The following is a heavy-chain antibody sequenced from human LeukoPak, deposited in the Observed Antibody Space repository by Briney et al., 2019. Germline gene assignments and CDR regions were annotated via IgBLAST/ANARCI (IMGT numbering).Heavy chain of an antibody. J-gene: IGHJ4*02. Sequence: SGTLSLTCAVSGGSISSSNWWSWVRQPPGKGLEWIGEIYHSGSTNYNPSLKSRVTISVDKSKNRFSLKLSSVTAADTAVYYCARLHCGGDCYSPIWDYWGQGTLVTVSS. CDR2: IYHSGST. V-gene: IGHV4-4*02. D-gene: IGHD2-21*02. CDR1: GGSISSSNW. CDR3: ARLHCGGDCYSPIWDY.